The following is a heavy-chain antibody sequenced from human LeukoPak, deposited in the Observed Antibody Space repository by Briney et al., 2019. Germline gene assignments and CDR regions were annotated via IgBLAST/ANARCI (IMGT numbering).Heavy chain of an antibody. CDR1: GFTFSTYA. D-gene: IGHD2-2*01. CDR3: ARDPTYCSSTSCFLLYSFDY. V-gene: IGHV3-23*01. Sequence: GGSLRLSCAASGFTFSTYAMSWVRQAPGKGLEWVSVISGSGVTTYYADSVKGRFTISRDNSKNTLFLQMNSLRAEDTAVFYCARDPTYCSSTSCFLLYSFDYWGQGTLVTVSS. J-gene: IGHJ4*02. CDR2: ISGSGVTT.